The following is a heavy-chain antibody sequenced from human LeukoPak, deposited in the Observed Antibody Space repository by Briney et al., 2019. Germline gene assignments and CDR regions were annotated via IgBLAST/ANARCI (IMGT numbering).Heavy chain of an antibody. CDR2: ISGSGDAT. Sequence: GGSLRLSCAVSAFTFSRSAMNWVRQAPGKGLEWVSAISGSGDATYYADSVKGRFAISRDNSKDTLYVQMNSLRAEDTALYYCARGYYYDSGGYPIDYWGQGALVTVSS. CDR3: ARGYYYDSGGYPIDY. V-gene: IGHV3-23*01. D-gene: IGHD3-22*01. J-gene: IGHJ4*02. CDR1: AFTFSRSA.